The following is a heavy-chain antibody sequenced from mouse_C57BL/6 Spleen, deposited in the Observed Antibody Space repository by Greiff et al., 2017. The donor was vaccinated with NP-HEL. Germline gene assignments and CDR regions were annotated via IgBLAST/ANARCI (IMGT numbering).Heavy chain of an antibody. Sequence: QVQLQQPGAELVKPGASVKLSCKASGYTFTSYWMHWVKQRPGRGLEWIGRIDPNSGGTKYNEKFKSKATLTVDKPSSTAYMQLSSLTSEDSAVYYCAREVLYDCDEGAWFAYWGQGTLVTVSA. CDR3: AREVLYDCDEGAWFAY. J-gene: IGHJ3*01. CDR2: IDPNSGGT. CDR1: GYTFTSYW. V-gene: IGHV1-72*01. D-gene: IGHD2-4*01.